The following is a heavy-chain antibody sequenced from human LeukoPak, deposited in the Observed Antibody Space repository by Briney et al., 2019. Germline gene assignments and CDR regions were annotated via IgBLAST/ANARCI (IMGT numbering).Heavy chain of an antibody. Sequence: GGSLRLSCAASGFTFSSYAMSWVRQAPGKGLEWVSAISGGGGSTYSADSVKGRLTISRDNSKNTLYLQMNSLRAEDTAVYYCAKDRGYSGYDPLDFWGQGALVTVSS. CDR2: ISGGGGST. D-gene: IGHD5-12*01. CDR3: AKDRGYSGYDPLDF. CDR1: GFTFSSYA. V-gene: IGHV3-23*01. J-gene: IGHJ4*02.